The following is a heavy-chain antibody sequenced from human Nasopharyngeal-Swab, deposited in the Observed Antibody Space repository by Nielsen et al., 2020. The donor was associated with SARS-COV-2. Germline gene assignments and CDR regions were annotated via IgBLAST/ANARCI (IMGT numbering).Heavy chain of an antibody. CDR1: GYTFTGYY. CDR3: ARGPVEQSYLDY. D-gene: IGHD1-26*01. Sequence: ASVKVSCKASGYTFTGYYMHWVRQAPGQGLEWMGRINPNSGGTNYAQKFQGRVTMTRDTSISTAYMELSRLRSDDTAVYYCARGPVEQSYLDYWGQGTLVTVSS. J-gene: IGHJ4*02. V-gene: IGHV1-2*06. CDR2: INPNSGGT.